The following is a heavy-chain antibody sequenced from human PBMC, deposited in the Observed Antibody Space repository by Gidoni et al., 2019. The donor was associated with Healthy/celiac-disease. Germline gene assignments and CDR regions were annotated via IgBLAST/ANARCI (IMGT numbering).Heavy chain of an antibody. D-gene: IGHD5-12*01. CDR3: ARDVGDGSYFDY. J-gene: IGHJ4*02. CDR2: IWYDGSNK. CDR1: GFTFSSYG. Sequence: VQLVESGGGVVQPGRSLRLSCAASGFTFSSYGMHWVRQAPGKGLGWVAVIWYDGSNKYYADSVKGRFTISRDNSKNTLYLQMNSLRAEDTAVYYCARDVGDGSYFDYWGQGTLVTVSS. V-gene: IGHV3-33*01.